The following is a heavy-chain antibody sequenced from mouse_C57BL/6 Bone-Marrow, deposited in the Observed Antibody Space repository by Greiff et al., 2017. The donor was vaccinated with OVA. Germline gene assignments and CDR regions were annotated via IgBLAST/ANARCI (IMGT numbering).Heavy chain of an antibody. CDR3: ARSGYYGSRGAMDY. CDR2: IYPRSGNT. CDR1: GYTFTRYG. V-gene: IGHV1-81*01. J-gene: IGHJ4*01. D-gene: IGHD1-1*01. Sequence: QVQLQQSGAELARPGASVKLSCKASGYTFTRYGISWVKQRTGQGLEWIGEIYPRSGNTYYNEKFKGKATLTADKSSSTAYMELRSLTSEDSAVYFCARSGYYGSRGAMDYWGQGTPVTVSS.